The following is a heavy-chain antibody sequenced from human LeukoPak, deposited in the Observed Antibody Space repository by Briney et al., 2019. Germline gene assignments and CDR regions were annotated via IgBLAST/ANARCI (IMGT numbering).Heavy chain of an antibody. CDR3: VRDWGVGNPTGGDY. J-gene: IGHJ4*02. V-gene: IGHV3-7*01. CDR1: GFTFSNYW. Sequence: PGGSLRLSCAASGFTFSNYWMSWVRQAPGKGLEWVANIKEDGSEKNFVDSVRGRFTISRDNAKRTLYLQMNSLRVEDTAVYHCVRDWGVGNPTGGDYWGQGTLVTVSS. CDR2: IKEDGSEK. D-gene: IGHD1-26*01.